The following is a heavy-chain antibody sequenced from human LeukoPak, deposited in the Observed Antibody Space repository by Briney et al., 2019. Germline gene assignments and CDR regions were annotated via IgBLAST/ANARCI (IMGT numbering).Heavy chain of an antibody. CDR3: VYQVQGVVK. CDR1: GFTFSSYV. Sequence: GGSLRLSCSASGFTFSSYVMHLVRQAPGKGLEYVSGISGDGASTYYADSVKGRFTISRDNSKNTLYVQMTSLRAEDTAVYYCVYQVQGVVKWGQGTLVTVSS. J-gene: IGHJ4*02. V-gene: IGHV3-64*05. CDR2: ISGDGAST. D-gene: IGHD3-3*01.